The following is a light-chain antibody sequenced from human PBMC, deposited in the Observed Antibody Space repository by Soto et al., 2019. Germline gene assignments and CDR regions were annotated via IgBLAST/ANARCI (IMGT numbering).Light chain of an antibody. J-gene: IGLJ2*01. CDR1: SSDVGGYNY. CDR3: SSYTSSSTLVV. CDR2: DVS. Sequence: QSALTQPASVSGSPGQSITISCTGTSSDVGGYNYVSWYQQHPAKAPKLMIYDVSNRPSGVSNRFSGSKSGNTASLTISGLQAEDEADYDCSSYTSSSTLVVFGGGTKLTVL. V-gene: IGLV2-14*01.